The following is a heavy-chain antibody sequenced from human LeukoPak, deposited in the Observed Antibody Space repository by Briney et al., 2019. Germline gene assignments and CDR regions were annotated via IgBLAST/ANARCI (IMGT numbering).Heavy chain of an antibody. V-gene: IGHV3-23*01. J-gene: IGHJ4*02. CDR3: AKPPGSSWYGYFDY. D-gene: IGHD6-13*01. CDR2: ISGSGGST. CDR1: GFTFSSYA. Sequence: GGSLRLSYAASGFTFSSYAMSWVRQAPGKGLEWVSAISGSGGSTYYADSVKGRFTISRDNSKNTLYLQMNSLRAEDTAVYYCAKPPGSSWYGYFDYWGQGTLVTVSS.